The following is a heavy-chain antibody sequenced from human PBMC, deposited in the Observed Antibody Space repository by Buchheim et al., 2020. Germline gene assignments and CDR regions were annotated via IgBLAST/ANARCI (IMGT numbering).Heavy chain of an antibody. D-gene: IGHD5-18*01. CDR2: IWYDGSNK. J-gene: IGHJ6*02. CDR1: GFTFSSYG. CDR3: ARVSTAMVSYYYYYYGMDV. V-gene: IGHV3-33*01. Sequence: QVQLVESGGGVVQPGRSLRLSCAASGFTFSSYGMHWVRQAPGKGLEWVAVIWYDGSNKYYADSVKGRFTISRDNSKNTLYRQMNSLRAEDTAVYYCARVSTAMVSYYYYYYGMDVWGQGTT.